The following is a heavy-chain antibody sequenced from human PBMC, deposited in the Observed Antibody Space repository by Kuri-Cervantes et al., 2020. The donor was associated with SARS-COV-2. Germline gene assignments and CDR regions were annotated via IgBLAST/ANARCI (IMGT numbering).Heavy chain of an antibody. CDR1: GCSINSSSYY. CDR2: IYYSGST. Sequence: WGTLCLTCTVSGCSINSSSYYWGWLRQPPGKGLEWIGSIYYSGSTYYNQSLKSRVTISVDTSKNQFSLKLTSVNAEDTAVYYCARLGTMGGRYYFDYWGQGTLVTVSS. CDR3: ARLGTMGGRYYFDY. J-gene: IGHJ4*02. D-gene: IGHD6-19*01. V-gene: IGHV4-39*01.